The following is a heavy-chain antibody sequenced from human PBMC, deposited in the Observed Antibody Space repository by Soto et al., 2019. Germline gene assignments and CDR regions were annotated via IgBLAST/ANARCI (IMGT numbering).Heavy chain of an antibody. CDR1: VFTASSIC. CDR2: MYASGST. CDR3: AILDLPGQYLDY. V-gene: IGHV3-53*01. J-gene: IGHJ4*02. Sequence: YLKLSCATSVFTASSICISWVRQAPVKGLEWVSVMYASGSTYYADSVKGRFSISRDNSKNTLYLKMNTLTAEDTAVYYCAILDLPGQYLDYWGQGTLVNVSS.